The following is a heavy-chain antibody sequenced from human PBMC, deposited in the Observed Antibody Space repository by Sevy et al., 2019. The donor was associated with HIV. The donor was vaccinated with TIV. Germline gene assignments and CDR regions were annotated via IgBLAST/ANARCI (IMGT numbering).Heavy chain of an antibody. Sequence: GGSLRLSCAASGFTFSSYAMHWVRQAPGKGLEWVAVISYDGSNKYYADSVKGRFTISRDNSKNTLYLQMNSLRAEDTAVYYCPRGGPSVAVIDYYYYMDVWGKGTTVTVSS. V-gene: IGHV3-30-3*01. CDR2: ISYDGSNK. D-gene: IGHD2-15*01. CDR1: GFTFSSYA. CDR3: PRGGPSVAVIDYYYYMDV. J-gene: IGHJ6*03.